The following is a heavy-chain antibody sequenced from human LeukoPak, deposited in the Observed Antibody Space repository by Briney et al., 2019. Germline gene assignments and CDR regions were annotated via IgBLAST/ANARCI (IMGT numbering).Heavy chain of an antibody. CDR1: GASISSGSYY. CDR3: ARESSYGLYYFDY. CDR2: IYSSGNT. Sequence: SETLSLTCTVSGASISSGSYYWSWIRQPAGKGLEWIGRIYSSGNTNYNPSLKSRVTMSVDTSKNQFSLKLSSVTAADTAVYYCARESSYGLYYFDYWGQGTLVTVSS. D-gene: IGHD5-18*01. J-gene: IGHJ4*02. V-gene: IGHV4-61*02.